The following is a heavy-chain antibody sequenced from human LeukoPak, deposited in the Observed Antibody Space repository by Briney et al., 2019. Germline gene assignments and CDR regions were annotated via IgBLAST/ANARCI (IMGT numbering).Heavy chain of an antibody. CDR3: TRWVTTIDY. CDR1: GFTFSSSW. D-gene: IGHD4-17*01. Sequence: TGGSLRLSCAASGFTFSSSWLYWVRQAPGKGLVWVSRINGDGSITSYADFVKGRFTISRDNAKNTLYLQMNSLRAEDTAVYYCTRWVTTIDYWGQGTLVTVSS. J-gene: IGHJ4*02. V-gene: IGHV3-74*01. CDR2: INGDGSIT.